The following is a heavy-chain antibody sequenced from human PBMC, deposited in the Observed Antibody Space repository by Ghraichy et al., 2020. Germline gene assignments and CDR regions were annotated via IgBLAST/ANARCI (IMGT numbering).Heavy chain of an antibody. D-gene: IGHD5-12*01. J-gene: IGHJ6*02. Sequence: SETLSLTCTVSGGSISSYYWSWIRQPPGKGLEWIGYIYYSGSTNYNPSLKSRVTISVDTSKNQFSLKLSSVTAADTAVYYCAREGGLVATRWGQGTTVTVS. V-gene: IGHV4-59*01. CDR2: IYYSGST. CDR3: AREGGLVATR. CDR1: GGSISSYY.